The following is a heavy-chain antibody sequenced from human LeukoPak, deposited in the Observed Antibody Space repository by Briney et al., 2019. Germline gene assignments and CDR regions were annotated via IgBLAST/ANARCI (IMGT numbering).Heavy chain of an antibody. V-gene: IGHV4-59*01. Sequence: PSETLSLTCTVPGGSMTSYYWSWIRQPPGKGLEWIGHIYDSGSTNYNPSLKSRVTISIDTSKNQFSLKLSSVTAADTAVYYCARGRYYYDSTGYYYWGQGTLVTVSS. CDR3: ARGRYYYDSTGYYY. J-gene: IGHJ4*02. CDR2: IYDSGST. D-gene: IGHD3-22*01. CDR1: GGSMTSYY.